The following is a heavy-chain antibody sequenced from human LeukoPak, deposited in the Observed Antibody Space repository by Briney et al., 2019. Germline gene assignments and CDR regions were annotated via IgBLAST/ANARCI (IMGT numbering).Heavy chain of an antibody. J-gene: IGHJ6*02. V-gene: IGHV4-59*01. CDR1: GGSLSPYL. D-gene: IGHD6-19*01. CDR2: IYNGVNT. CDR3: AKDNRIAVAGLYYYYGMDV. Sequence: PSETLSLTCTVFGGSLSPYLWSWIRHPPGKGLEWIGYIYNGVNTTDNSSLKSRVTISVDRSKNPFSLKLSSVTAADTAVYYCAKDNRIAVAGLYYYYGMDVWGQGTTVTVSS.